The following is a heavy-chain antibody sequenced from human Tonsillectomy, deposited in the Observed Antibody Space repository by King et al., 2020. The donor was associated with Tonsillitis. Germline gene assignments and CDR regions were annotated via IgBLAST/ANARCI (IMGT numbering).Heavy chain of an antibody. CDR3: AKFLFEWLLPDDAFDI. Sequence: VQLVESGGGLVQPGGSLRLSCATSGFTFSSYAMTWVRPAPGEGLEWVSGITGSGGTTYYADSVKGRFTISRDNSKNTVYLEMNNLRAEDTAVYYCAKFLFEWLLPDDAFDIWGQGTLVTVSS. D-gene: IGHD3-9*01. V-gene: IGHV3-23*04. CDR2: ITGSGGTT. CDR1: GFTFSSYA. J-gene: IGHJ3*02.